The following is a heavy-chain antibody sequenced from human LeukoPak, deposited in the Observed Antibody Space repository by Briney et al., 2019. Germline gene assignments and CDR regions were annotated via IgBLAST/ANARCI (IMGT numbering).Heavy chain of an antibody. CDR3: AKIGSSHDFDY. V-gene: IGHV1-2*06. D-gene: IGHD1-26*01. J-gene: IGHJ4*02. CDR2: INPDSGAT. CDR1: GYTFTVYF. Sequence: ASVKVSCKASGYTFTVYFIHWVRQAPGQGLEWMGRINPDSGATDYAQKFQGRVTMTRDTSISTAYMELSSLKSDDTAVYYCAKIGSSHDFDYWGQGTLITVSS.